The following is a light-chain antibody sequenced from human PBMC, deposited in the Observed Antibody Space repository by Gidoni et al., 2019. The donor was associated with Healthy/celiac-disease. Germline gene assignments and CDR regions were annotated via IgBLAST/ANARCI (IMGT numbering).Light chain of an antibody. J-gene: IGKJ4*02. CDR2: DAS. CDR3: QQYDNLPRSLT. Sequence: DIQMTPSPSSLSASVGDRVTITCQASQDISNYLNWYQQKPGKAPKLLIYDASNLETGVPSRFSGSGSGTDFTFTISSLQPEDIATYYYQQYDNLPRSLTFGGGTKVEIK. CDR1: QDISNY. V-gene: IGKV1-33*01.